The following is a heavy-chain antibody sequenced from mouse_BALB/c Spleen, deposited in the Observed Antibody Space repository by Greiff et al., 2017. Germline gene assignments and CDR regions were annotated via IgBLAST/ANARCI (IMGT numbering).Heavy chain of an antibody. CDR3: ARGAFYGSSYGWYFDV. D-gene: IGHD1-1*01. CDR2: ISDGGSYT. Sequence: EVQVVESGGGLVKPGGSLKLSCAASGFTFSDYYMYWVRQTPEKRLEWVATISDGGSYTYYPDSVKGRFTISRDNAKNNLYLQMSSLKSEDTAMYYCARGAFYGSSYGWYFDVWGAGTTVTVSS. V-gene: IGHV5-4*02. J-gene: IGHJ1*01. CDR1: GFTFSDYY.